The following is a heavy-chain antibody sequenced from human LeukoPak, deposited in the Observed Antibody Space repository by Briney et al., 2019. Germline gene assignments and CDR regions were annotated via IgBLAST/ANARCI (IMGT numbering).Heavy chain of an antibody. V-gene: IGHV3-21*01. CDR3: ARVTTVDAFDI. CDR2: ISSSSSYI. J-gene: IGHJ3*02. D-gene: IGHD4-17*01. CDR1: GFTFSSYA. Sequence: KAGGSLRLSCAASGFTFSSYAMSWVRQAPGKGLEWVSSISSSSSYIYYADSVKGRFTISRDNAKNSLYLQMNSLRAEDTAVYYCARVTTVDAFDIWGQGTMVTVSS.